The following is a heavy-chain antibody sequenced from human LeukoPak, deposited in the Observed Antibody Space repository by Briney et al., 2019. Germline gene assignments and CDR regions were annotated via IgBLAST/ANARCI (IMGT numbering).Heavy chain of an antibody. CDR2: ITPSDGA. CDR3: ARDRYGDGFAHFDY. D-gene: IGHD5-24*01. J-gene: IGHJ4*02. Sequence: ASVKVSCKSSGYTFTAYAMHWVRQAPGQGLEWMGWITPSDGADYAQKFQGRVTMTRDTSMSTAYMDLNRLTSDDTAVYFCARDRYGDGFAHFDYWGQGTLVTVSS. V-gene: IGHV1-2*02. CDR1: GYTFTAYA.